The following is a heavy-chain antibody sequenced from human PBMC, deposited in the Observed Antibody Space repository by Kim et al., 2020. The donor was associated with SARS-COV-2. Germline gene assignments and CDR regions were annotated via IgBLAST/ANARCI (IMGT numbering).Heavy chain of an antibody. Sequence: ASVKVSCKASGYTFTSYGISWVRQAPGQGLEWMGWISAYNGNTNYAQKLQGRVTMTTDTSTSTAYMELRSLRSDDTAVYYCARSDYDYIWGCYRYPHLDYWGEGTLVTVSS. V-gene: IGHV1-18*01. J-gene: IGHJ4*02. CDR2: ISAYNGNT. CDR3: ARSDYDYIWGCYRYPHLDY. D-gene: IGHD3-16*02. CDR1: GYTFTSYG.